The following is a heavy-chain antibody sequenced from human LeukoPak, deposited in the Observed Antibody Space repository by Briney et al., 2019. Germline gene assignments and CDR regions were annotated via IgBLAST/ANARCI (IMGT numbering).Heavy chain of an antibody. Sequence: GGSLRLSCAASGFTFSSYWMNWVRQAPGKGLVWVSRINSDGSSTSYADSVKGRFTISRDNAKNTLYLQMNSLRGEDTAVYYCARGTGYSVFDHWGQGTLVTVSS. CDR2: INSDGSST. V-gene: IGHV3-74*01. D-gene: IGHD5-24*01. CDR1: GFTFSSYW. CDR3: ARGTGYSVFDH. J-gene: IGHJ4*02.